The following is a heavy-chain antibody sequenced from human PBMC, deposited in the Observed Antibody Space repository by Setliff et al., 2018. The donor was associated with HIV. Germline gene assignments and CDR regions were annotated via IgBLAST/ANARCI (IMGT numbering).Heavy chain of an antibody. CDR1: GGSFSAYY. D-gene: IGHD3-10*01. Sequence: SETLSLTCAVCGGSFSAYYWNWIRQPPDKGLEWIGEITHSGSTNYKASLKSRVTISVDTSKNQFSLRLSSVTASDTAVYFCARVFRGVRGRTRYYYMDVWGKGTTVTVSS. V-gene: IGHV4-34*01. CDR3: ARVFRGVRGRTRYYYMDV. CDR2: ITHSGST. J-gene: IGHJ6*03.